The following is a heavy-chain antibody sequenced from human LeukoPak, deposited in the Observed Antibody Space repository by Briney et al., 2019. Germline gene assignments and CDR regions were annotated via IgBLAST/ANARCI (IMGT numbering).Heavy chain of an antibody. CDR3: AKGGIPDDP. V-gene: IGHV3-30*18. J-gene: IGHJ5*02. Sequence: GGSLRLSCAASGFSFSSYGMHWARQAPGKGLEWVAVISYDGSNKYHADSVKGRFTISRDNSKNTLYLQMNSLRVEDTAVYYCAKGGIPDDPWGQGTLVTVSS. CDR2: ISYDGSNK. D-gene: IGHD2-21*01. CDR1: GFSFSSYG.